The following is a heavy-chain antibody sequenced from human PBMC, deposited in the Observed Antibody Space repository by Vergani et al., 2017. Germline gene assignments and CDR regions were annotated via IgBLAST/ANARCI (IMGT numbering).Heavy chain of an antibody. CDR1: GITFWKFG. J-gene: IGHJ3*01. CDR3: TKGSVYYHDSAGHGDDPYTGFDL. V-gene: IGHV3-9*01. CDR2: ISWNSGAV. D-gene: IGHD5/OR15-5a*01. Sequence: EVDLVESGGGLAQPGGSLRLSCEASGITFWKFGMHWVRPGPGKGLEWVSGISWNSGAVDYADSVRGRFTLSRDNAKNSLFLEMNSLRFEDTAVYFCTKGSVYYHDSAGHGDDPYTGFDLWGQGTLVTVSS.